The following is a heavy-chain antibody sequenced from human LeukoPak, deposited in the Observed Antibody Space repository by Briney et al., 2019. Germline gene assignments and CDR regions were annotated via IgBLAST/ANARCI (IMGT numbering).Heavy chain of an antibody. CDR1: GGSFSGYY. CDR3: AVGPRGWFDP. V-gene: IGHV4-34*01. D-gene: IGHD2-2*01. J-gene: IGHJ5*02. CDR2: ISHSGST. Sequence: PSETLSLTCAVYGGSFSGYYWSWIRQPPGKGLEWIGEISHSGSTNYNPSLKSRVTISVDTSKNQFSLKLSSVTAADTAVYYCAVGPRGWFDPWGQGTLVTVSS.